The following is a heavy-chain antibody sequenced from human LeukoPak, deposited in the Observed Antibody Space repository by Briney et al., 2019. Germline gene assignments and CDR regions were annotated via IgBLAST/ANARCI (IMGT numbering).Heavy chain of an antibody. Sequence: PSETLSLTCTVSGGSISSSSYYWGWIRQPPGKGLEWIGEINHSGSTNYNPSLKSRVTISVDTSKNQFSLKLSSVTAADTAVYYCASGAAAGTFDYWGQGTLVTVSS. CDR1: GGSISSSSYY. V-gene: IGHV4-39*07. CDR3: ASGAAAGTFDY. J-gene: IGHJ4*02. D-gene: IGHD6-13*01. CDR2: INHSGST.